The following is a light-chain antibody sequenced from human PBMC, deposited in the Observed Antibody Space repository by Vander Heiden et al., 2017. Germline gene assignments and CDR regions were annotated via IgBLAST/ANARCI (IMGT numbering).Light chain of an antibody. CDR2: GAS. V-gene: IGKV3-20*01. Sequence: EIWLTQCPCTLNLSPGERATLSCRPSQSFSSSYLAWFQQKPGKARRLIIHGASTRATGIQDRFSGSGYETDFTLTIRRLETEDFALYYCQQYGSSPPEWTFGQGTKVEIK. CDR1: QSFSSSY. J-gene: IGKJ1*01. CDR3: QQYGSSPPEWT.